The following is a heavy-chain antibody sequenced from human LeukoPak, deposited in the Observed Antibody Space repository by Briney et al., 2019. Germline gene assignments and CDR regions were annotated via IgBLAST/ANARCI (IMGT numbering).Heavy chain of an antibody. CDR3: ARHLKLPYGSGSSGAFDI. V-gene: IGHV3-48*04. CDR1: GFTFSSCA. CDR2: ITGGGGTT. J-gene: IGHJ3*02. Sequence: GGSLRLSCAASGFTFSSCAMSWVRQAPGKGLEWVSTITGGGGTTYYADSVKGRFTISRDNAKNSLYLQMNSLRAEDTAVYYCARHLKLPYGSGSSGAFDIWGQGTMVTVSS. D-gene: IGHD3-10*01.